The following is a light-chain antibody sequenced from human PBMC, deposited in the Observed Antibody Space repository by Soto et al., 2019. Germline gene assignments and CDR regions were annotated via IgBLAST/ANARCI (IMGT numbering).Light chain of an antibody. CDR3: QQRTNWPL. Sequence: EIVLTQSPATLSLSPGERATLSCRASQSLSSYLAWYQQKPGQAPRLLIYDASNRATGIPARFSGSGSGTDFTLTISSLEPEDFAVYYCQQRTNWPLFGGGTKWIS. J-gene: IGKJ4*01. CDR1: QSLSSY. V-gene: IGKV3-11*01. CDR2: DAS.